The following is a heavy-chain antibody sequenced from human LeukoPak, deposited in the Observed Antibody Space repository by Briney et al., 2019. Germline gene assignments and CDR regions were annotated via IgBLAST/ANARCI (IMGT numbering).Heavy chain of an antibody. D-gene: IGHD5-12*01. Sequence: PGGSLRLSCAASGFTFSSYGMHWVRQAPGKGLEWVAFISFDGGYEYYLDSVKGRFTVSRDNSKSTLFLQMNSLRAEDTGVYHCAGDMHVATVPFGMDVWGQGTTVTVSS. J-gene: IGHJ6*02. CDR1: GFTFSSYG. CDR3: AGDMHVATVPFGMDV. V-gene: IGHV3-33*01. CDR2: ISFDGGYE.